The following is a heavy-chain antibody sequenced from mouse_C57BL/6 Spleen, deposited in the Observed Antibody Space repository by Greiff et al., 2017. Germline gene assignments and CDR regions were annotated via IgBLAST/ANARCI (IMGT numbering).Heavy chain of an antibody. Sequence: VKLMESGAELVKPGASVKISCKASGYAFSSYWMNWVKQRPGKGLEWIGQIYPGDGDTNYNGKFKGKATLTADKSSSTAYMQLSSLTSEDSAVYFCARRRSYDAMDYWGQGTSVTVSS. D-gene: IGHD6-5*01. CDR2: IYPGDGDT. J-gene: IGHJ4*01. CDR1: GYAFSSYW. CDR3: ARRRSYDAMDY. V-gene: IGHV1-80*01.